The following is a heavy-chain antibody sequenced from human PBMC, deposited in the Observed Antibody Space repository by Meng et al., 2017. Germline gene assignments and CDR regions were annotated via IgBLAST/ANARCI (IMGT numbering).Heavy chain of an antibody. D-gene: IGHD3-10*01. CDR2: ISGSGGST. CDR3: AKVGATMVRGVIMGNYFDY. CDR1: GFTFSSYG. J-gene: IGHJ4*02. V-gene: IGHV3-23*01. Sequence: GESLKISCAASGFTFSSYGMHWVRQAPGKGLEWVSAISGSGGSTYYADSVKGRFTISRDNSKNTLYLQMNSLRAEDTAVYYCAKVGATMVRGVIMGNYFDYWGQGTLVTVSS.